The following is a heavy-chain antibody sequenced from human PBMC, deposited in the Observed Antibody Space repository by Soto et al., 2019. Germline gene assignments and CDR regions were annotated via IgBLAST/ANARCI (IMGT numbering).Heavy chain of an antibody. CDR1: GGTVSSYA. J-gene: IGHJ6*03. V-gene: IGHV1-8*02. CDR3: ARGLGHSEILRYYYYYYMDV. D-gene: IGHD3-9*01. CDR2: MNRNGGER. Sequence: ASVRGSCKSSGGTVSSYAISWVRQAPGQGREWMGWMNRNGGERGYAQKFQGRVTMTRNGSISRGCMELSSLRSEDTAVYYCARGLGHSEILRYYYYYYMDVWGKGTKVTVSS.